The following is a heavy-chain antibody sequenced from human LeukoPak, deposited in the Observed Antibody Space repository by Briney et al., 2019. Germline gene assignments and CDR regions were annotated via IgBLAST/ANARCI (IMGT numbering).Heavy chain of an antibody. CDR3: ATHDSAVMVTSAFDF. J-gene: IGHJ5*01. Sequence: SETLSLTCTVSGASISSYSWSWIRQAPGKGLEWLGNIHYSGNTNYNPSPSLRGPVTISLYMPKNQFSLNLNSVTAADTAVYYCATHDSAVMVTSAFDFWGQGILVTVSS. D-gene: IGHD3-22*01. CDR2: IHYSGNT. V-gene: IGHV4-59*01. CDR1: GASISSYS.